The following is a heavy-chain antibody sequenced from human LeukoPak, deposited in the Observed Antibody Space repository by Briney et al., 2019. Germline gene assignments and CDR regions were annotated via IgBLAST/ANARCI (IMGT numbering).Heavy chain of an antibody. CDR2: IYYTGSA. D-gene: IGHD3-10*01. CDR3: ARAPFGSGSYCSE. Sequence: PSETLSLTCTVSGGPFSSYYWSWIRQPPGKGLEWIGYIYYTGSANYNPSLKSRVTMSVDTSKNQFSLKLSSVTAADTAVYYCARAPFGSGSYCSEWGQGTLVTVSS. J-gene: IGHJ4*02. V-gene: IGHV4-59*12. CDR1: GGPFSSYY.